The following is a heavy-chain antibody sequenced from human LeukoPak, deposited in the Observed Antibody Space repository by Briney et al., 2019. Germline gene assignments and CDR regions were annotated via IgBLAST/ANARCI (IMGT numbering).Heavy chain of an antibody. CDR1: GYTFTSYG. V-gene: IGHV1-18*01. Sequence: GASVKVSCKASGYTFTSYGISWVRQAPGQGLEWMGSISAYNGNTNYAQKLQGRFTMTTDTSTSTAYMELRSLRSDDTAVYYCARVGRTYYYDSSGYQSGYYYYGMDVWGQGTTVTVSS. CDR3: ARVGRTYYYDSSGYQSGYYYYGMDV. CDR2: ISAYNGNT. J-gene: IGHJ6*02. D-gene: IGHD3-22*01.